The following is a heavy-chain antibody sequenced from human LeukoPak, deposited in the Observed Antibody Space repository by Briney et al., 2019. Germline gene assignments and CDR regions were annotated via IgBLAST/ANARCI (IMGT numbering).Heavy chain of an antibody. D-gene: IGHD3-22*01. CDR3: ARDLYHYDSSGSRGTFDI. CDR1: GYTFTDYA. V-gene: IGHV1-2*02. CDR2: INPNSGGT. Sequence: GASVKVSCKASGYTFTDYAMNWVRQAPGQGLEWMGWINPNSGGTNSAQKFQGRVTMTRDTSISTAYMELSRLRSDDTAVYYCARDLYHYDSSGSRGTFDIWGQGTMVTVSS. J-gene: IGHJ3*02.